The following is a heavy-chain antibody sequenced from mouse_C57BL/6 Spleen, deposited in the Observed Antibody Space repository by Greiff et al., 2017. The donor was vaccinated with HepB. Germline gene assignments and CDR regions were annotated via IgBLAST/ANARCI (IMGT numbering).Heavy chain of an antibody. V-gene: IGHV5-16*01. Sequence: VQLKESEGGLVQPGSSMKLSCTASGFTFSDYYMAWVRQVPEKGLEWVANINSDGSSTYYLDSLKSRFIISRDNAKNILYLQMSSLKSEDTATYYCARDGNYYGSSYEAMDYWGQGTSVTVSS. CDR3: ARDGNYYGSSYEAMDY. CDR1: GFTFSDYY. CDR2: INSDGSST. D-gene: IGHD1-1*01. J-gene: IGHJ4*01.